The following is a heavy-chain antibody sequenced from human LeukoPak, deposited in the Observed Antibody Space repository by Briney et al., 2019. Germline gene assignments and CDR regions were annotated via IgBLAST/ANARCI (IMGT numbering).Heavy chain of an antibody. J-gene: IGHJ4*02. Sequence: GGSLRLSCAASGFIFNDHRKSWVRQAPGKGLEWVANKKEDESAKFYADSVRGRFTISRDKAKNSVYLQINNLRVEDTAVYYCARAVDVADYWGRGALVAVSS. CDR1: GFIFNDHR. D-gene: IGHD3-16*01. CDR2: KKEDESAK. V-gene: IGHV3-7*01. CDR3: ARAVDVADY.